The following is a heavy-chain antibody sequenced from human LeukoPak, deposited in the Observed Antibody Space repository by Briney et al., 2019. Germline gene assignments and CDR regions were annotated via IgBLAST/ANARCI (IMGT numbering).Heavy chain of an antibody. Sequence: GGSLRLSCAASGFTFNSYAMSCVRHAPGKGVEWVSAISGSGGSTYYADSVKGRFTISRDNSKNTLYLQMNSLRAEDTAVYYCAKDITIVGVQLGDYWGQGTLVTVSS. CDR2: ISGSGGST. CDR1: GFTFNSYA. CDR3: AKDITIVGVQLGDY. D-gene: IGHD3-3*01. V-gene: IGHV3-23*01. J-gene: IGHJ4*02.